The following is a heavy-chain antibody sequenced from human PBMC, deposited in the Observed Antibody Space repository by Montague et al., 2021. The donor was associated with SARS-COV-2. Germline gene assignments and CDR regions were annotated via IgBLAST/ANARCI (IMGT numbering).Heavy chain of an antibody. CDR1: GFTFSSYA. J-gene: IGHJ4*02. V-gene: IGHV3-23*01. Sequence: SRSFSCAASGFTFSSYAMSWVRQAPGKGLEWVSGISDSGGSPYYADSVKGRFTISRDNSKNTLYLQMNSLRAEDTAVYYCAKGGERITMIVVVITLADFDYWGQGTLVTVSS. CDR2: ISDSGGSP. D-gene: IGHD3-22*01. CDR3: AKGGERITMIVVVITLADFDY.